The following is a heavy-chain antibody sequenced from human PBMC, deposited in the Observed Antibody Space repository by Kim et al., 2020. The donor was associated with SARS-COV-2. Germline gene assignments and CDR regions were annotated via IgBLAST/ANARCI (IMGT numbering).Heavy chain of an antibody. CDR3: AKDKGGSGGFFDITSTFEP. CDR2: LSWNRGSI. CDR1: GFTFDDYA. V-gene: IGHV3-9*01. Sequence: GGSLRLSCAASGFTFDDYAMHWVRQAPGKGLEWVSGLSWNRGSIGYADSVKGRFTISRDNAKNSLYLQMNSLRAEDTALYYCAKDKGGSGGFFDITSTFEPWGQGTLVTVSS. J-gene: IGHJ5*02. D-gene: IGHD2-15*01.